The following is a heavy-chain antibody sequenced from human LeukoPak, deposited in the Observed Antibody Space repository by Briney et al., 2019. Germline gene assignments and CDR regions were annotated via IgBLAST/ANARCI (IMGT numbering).Heavy chain of an antibody. D-gene: IGHD3-10*01. CDR3: ARHHHYGSGSFSY. Sequence: PSETLSLTCTVSGGSISSYYWSWLRQPPGKGLEWIGSIYQSETAHYNPSLKSRVTTSVDTSKNQISLNLSSVTAADTAVYYCARHHHYGSGSFSYWGQGTLVTVSS. V-gene: IGHV4-59*08. J-gene: IGHJ4*02. CDR1: GGSISSYY. CDR2: IYQSETA.